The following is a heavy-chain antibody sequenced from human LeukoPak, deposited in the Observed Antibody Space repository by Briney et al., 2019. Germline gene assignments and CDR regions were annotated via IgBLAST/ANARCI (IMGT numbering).Heavy chain of an antibody. Sequence: GGSLRLSCAASGFTFSSYEMNWVRQAPGKGLEWVSYISSSGSTIYYADSVKGRFTISRDNAKNSLYLQMNSLRAEDMALYYCAKSVVRQWLGKYYFDYWGQGTLVTVSS. CDR3: AKSVVRQWLGKYYFDY. V-gene: IGHV3-48*03. CDR2: ISSSGSTI. CDR1: GFTFSSYE. D-gene: IGHD6-19*01. J-gene: IGHJ4*02.